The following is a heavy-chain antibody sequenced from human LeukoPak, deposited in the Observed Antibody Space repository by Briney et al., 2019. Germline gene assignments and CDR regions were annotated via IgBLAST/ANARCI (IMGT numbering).Heavy chain of an antibody. D-gene: IGHD3-22*01. CDR2: ISSSSSYI. CDR3: ARDYYDSSGYSHTRFDY. CDR1: GFTFSSYS. V-gene: IGHV3-21*01. Sequence: PGGSLRLSCAASGFTFSSYSMNWVRQAPGKGLEWVSSISSSSSYIYYADSVKGRSTISRDNAKNSLYLQMNSLRAEDTAVYYCARDYYDSSGYSHTRFDYWGQGTLVTVSS. J-gene: IGHJ4*02.